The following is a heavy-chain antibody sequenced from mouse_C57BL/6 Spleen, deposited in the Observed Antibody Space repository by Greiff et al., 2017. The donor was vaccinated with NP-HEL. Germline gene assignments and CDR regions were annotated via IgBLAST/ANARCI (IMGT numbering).Heavy chain of an antibody. Sequence: QVQLQQPGAELVKPGASVKLSCKASGYTFTSYWMHWVKQRPGRGLEWIGRIYPNSGGTKYNEKFKSKATLTADKPSSTAYMQLSSLTSEDSAVYYCAYSSASYDIDYWGQGTTLTVSS. CDR3: AYSSASYDIDY. J-gene: IGHJ2*01. D-gene: IGHD3-2*02. CDR1: GYTFTSYW. V-gene: IGHV1-72*01. CDR2: IYPNSGGT.